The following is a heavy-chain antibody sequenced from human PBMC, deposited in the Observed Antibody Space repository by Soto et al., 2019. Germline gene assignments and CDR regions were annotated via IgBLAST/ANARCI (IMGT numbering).Heavy chain of an antibody. Sequence: QVQLQESGPGLVKPSQTLSLTCSVSGGSISSGDYYWSWIRQPPGKGLEWIAYIYYSGIIYYNPSLKSRGTMSRDTSKNQFFLNLDSVTAADTAVYYCAREVGEVDYSRSSDAFDIWGQGTMVTVSS. CDR1: GGSISSGDYY. D-gene: IGHD6-6*01. CDR3: AREVGEVDYSRSSDAFDI. V-gene: IGHV4-30-4*01. CDR2: IYYSGII. J-gene: IGHJ3*02.